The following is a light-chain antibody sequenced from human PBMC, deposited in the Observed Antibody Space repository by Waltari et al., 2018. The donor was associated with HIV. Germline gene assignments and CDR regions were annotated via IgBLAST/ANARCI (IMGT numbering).Light chain of an antibody. Sequence: DIQMTQSPSSMSASVGDRVTITCRSSQSIRSNLNWYQQKPGKAPKLLIYAASSLQSGVPARFCGSGSGTDFTLTISSLQPEDFVTYHCEQSYNSPRTFGQGTKVEIK. J-gene: IGKJ1*01. CDR1: QSIRSN. CDR2: AAS. CDR3: EQSYNSPRT. V-gene: IGKV1-39*01.